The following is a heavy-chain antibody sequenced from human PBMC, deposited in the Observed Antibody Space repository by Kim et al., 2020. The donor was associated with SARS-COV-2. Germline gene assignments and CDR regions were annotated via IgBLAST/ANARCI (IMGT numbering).Heavy chain of an antibody. V-gene: IGHV1-18*04. Sequence: ASVKVSCKASGYTFTSYGISWVRQAPGQGLEWMGWISAYNGNTNYAQKLQGRVTMTTDTSTSTAYMELRSLRSDDTAVYYCARDGGEQWLVLGPLLTYYFDYWGQGTLVTVSS. CDR3: ARDGGEQWLVLGPLLTYYFDY. CDR2: ISAYNGNT. J-gene: IGHJ4*02. D-gene: IGHD6-19*01. CDR1: GYTFTSYG.